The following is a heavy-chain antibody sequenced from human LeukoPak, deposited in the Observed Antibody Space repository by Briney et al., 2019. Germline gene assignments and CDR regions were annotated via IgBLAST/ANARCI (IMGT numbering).Heavy chain of an antibody. Sequence: TSETLSLTFTVSGGSISSYYWSWIRQPPGKGLEWIGYIYYSGSTNYNPSLKSRVTISVDTSKNQFSLKLRSVTAADTAVYYCARDQGYYYDSSGFSDWGQGTLVTVSS. D-gene: IGHD3-22*01. CDR3: ARDQGYYYDSSGFSD. CDR2: IYYSGST. J-gene: IGHJ4*02. V-gene: IGHV4-59*01. CDR1: GGSISSYY.